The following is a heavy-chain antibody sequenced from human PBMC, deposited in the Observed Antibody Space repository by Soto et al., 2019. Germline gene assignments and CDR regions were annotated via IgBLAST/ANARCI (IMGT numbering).Heavy chain of an antibody. J-gene: IGHJ4*02. CDR3: ARSVAVPGAHIDY. Sequence: SETLSLTGSVSGGSIRGSYWSWIRQSPGKGLEWLGYVYYTGSTNYSPSLRSRVSISVATSKNEFSLRLSSVTAADTAVYFCARSVAVPGAHIDYWGQGTQVTVSS. CDR1: GGSIRGSY. CDR2: VYYTGST. D-gene: IGHD6-19*01. V-gene: IGHV4-59*01.